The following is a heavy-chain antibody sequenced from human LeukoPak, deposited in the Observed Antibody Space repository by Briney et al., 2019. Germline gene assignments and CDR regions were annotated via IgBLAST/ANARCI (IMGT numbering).Heavy chain of an antibody. Sequence: GGSLRLSCAASGSTFSVDAMSWVRQAPGKGLGCVSPISGSGGSTYYPDSVKGRFTISRDNYQNTLYLQMNSLRAEDTAVYYCAKASPTDYWGQGTLVTVPS. V-gene: IGHV3-23*01. CDR3: AKASPTDY. CDR2: ISGSGGST. CDR1: GSTFSVDA. J-gene: IGHJ4*02.